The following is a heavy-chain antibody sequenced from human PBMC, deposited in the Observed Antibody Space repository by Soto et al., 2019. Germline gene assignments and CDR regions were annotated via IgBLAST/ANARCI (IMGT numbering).Heavy chain of an antibody. V-gene: IGHV4-59*01. J-gene: IGHJ4*02. Sequence: SQTLSLTYTVSGGSISSYYWSWIRQPPGKGLEWIGYIYYSGSTNYNPSLKSRVTISVDTSKNQFSLKLSSVTAADTAVYYCARVLGEWELGPSFDYWGQGTLVTAPQ. D-gene: IGHD1-26*01. CDR1: GGSISSYY. CDR2: IYYSGST. CDR3: ARVLGEWELGPSFDY.